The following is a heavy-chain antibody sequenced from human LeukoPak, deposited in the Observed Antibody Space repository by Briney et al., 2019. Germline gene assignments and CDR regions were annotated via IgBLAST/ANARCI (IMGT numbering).Heavy chain of an antibody. J-gene: IGHJ6*02. Sequence: ASVKVSCKASGYTFTGYYINWVRQAPGQGLEWMGWINPNSGGTNYAQKFQGRVTMTRDTSISTVYIELSRVTSDDAAVYYCARDSNGWKIELYYYGMDVWGQGTTVTVSS. V-gene: IGHV1-2*02. CDR1: GYTFTGYY. CDR2: INPNSGGT. D-gene: IGHD6-19*01. CDR3: ARDSNGWKIELYYYGMDV.